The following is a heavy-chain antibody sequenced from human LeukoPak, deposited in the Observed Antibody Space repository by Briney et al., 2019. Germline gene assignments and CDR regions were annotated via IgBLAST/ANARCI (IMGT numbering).Heavy chain of an antibody. Sequence: GGSLRLSCAASGFTFSTYSMNWVRQAPGKGLEWVSSISSSSSYIYYADSVKGRFTISRDNAKNSLYLQMNSLRAEDTAVYYCARADRLGAALLASFDYWGQGTLVTVSS. J-gene: IGHJ4*02. CDR2: ISSSSSYI. CDR3: ARADRLGAALLASFDY. V-gene: IGHV3-21*01. D-gene: IGHD3-16*01. CDR1: GFTFSTYS.